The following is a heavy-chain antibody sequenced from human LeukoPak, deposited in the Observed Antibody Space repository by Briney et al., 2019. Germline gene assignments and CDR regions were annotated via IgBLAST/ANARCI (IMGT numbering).Heavy chain of an antibody. Sequence: SETLSLTCTVSGGSISSYYWSWIRQTPGKGLERIGYVYYSGSTNYNTSPKSRVTISQDTSQKQFSLKLRSVTPVDTAVYYSGSTNYNPSLKSRVTISVDMSKNQFSLKLRSVTAADTAVYYCARYPGLEGAGSKGAFDYWGQGTLVTVSS. V-gene: IGHV4-59*01. CDR3: GSTNYNPSLKSRVTISVDMSKNQFSLKLRSVTAADTAVYYCARYPGLEGAGSKGAFDY. CDR2: VYYSGST. D-gene: IGHD3-10*01. J-gene: IGHJ4*02. CDR1: GGSISSYY.